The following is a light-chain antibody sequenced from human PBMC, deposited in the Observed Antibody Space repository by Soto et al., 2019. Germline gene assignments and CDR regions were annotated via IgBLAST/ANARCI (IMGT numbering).Light chain of an antibody. CDR3: QQYGSSPSWT. Sequence: EIVLTHSPGTLSLSPGERATLFFSASQTVSSSYLAWYQQKPGQAPRLLIYGASSRATVIPDRFSGSGSGTDFTLTISRLEPEDFAVYYCQQYGSSPSWTFGQGTKVDIK. CDR1: QTVSSSY. CDR2: GAS. J-gene: IGKJ1*01. V-gene: IGKV3-20*01.